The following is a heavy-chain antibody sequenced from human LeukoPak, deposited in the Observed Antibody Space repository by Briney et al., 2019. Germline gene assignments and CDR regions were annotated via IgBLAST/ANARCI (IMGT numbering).Heavy chain of an antibody. J-gene: IGHJ4*02. CDR3: TSRDYFDY. V-gene: IGHV3-7*03. Sequence: LTLTCTFSGFSLSTSGMCVSWVRQAPGKGLEWVANIKEDGSGKYYVDSVKGRFTISRDNTKNLMYLQMNSLRAEDTAVYYCTSRDYFDYWGQGTLVTVSS. CDR1: GFSLSTSG. CDR2: IKEDGSGK.